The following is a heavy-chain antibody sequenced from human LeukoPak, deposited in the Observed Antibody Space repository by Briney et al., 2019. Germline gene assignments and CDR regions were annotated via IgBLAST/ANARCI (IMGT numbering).Heavy chain of an antibody. Sequence: ASVKVSCKASGYTFTSYDINWVRQATGQGLEWMGWMNPNNGNTNYAQKLQGRVTMTTDTSTSTAYMELRSLRSDDTAVYYCARDWLETGNSGSFNHDDYWGQGTLVTVSS. CDR3: ARDWLETGNSGSFNHDDY. D-gene: IGHD1-26*01. J-gene: IGHJ4*02. CDR1: GYTFTSYD. V-gene: IGHV1-18*01. CDR2: MNPNNGNT.